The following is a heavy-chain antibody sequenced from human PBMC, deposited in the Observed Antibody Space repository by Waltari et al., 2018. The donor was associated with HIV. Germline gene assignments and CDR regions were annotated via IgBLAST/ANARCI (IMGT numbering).Heavy chain of an antibody. Sequence: QVHLIQSAFDMKRPGASVTIACKVSGYPRRELSMQWVRQGPGHRLEWMGGFDPKNGKPVYSQRFWGRVSLAEDTSEDTAYLELNRLTSDDTAVYYCVTLYKQSPLYSNFWGQGTLVTVSP. CDR1: GYPRRELS. J-gene: IGHJ1*01. V-gene: IGHV1-24*01. D-gene: IGHD2-15*01. CDR3: VTLYKQSPLYSNF. CDR2: FDPKNGKP.